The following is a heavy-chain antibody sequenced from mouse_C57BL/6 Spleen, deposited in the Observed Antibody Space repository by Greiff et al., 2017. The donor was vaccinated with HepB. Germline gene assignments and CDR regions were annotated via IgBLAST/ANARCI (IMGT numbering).Heavy chain of an antibody. CDR3: ARPYYSNTGGFAY. V-gene: IGHV5-15*04. D-gene: IGHD2-5*01. CDR1: GFTFSDYG. Sequence: EVMLVESGGGLVQPGGSLKLSCAASGFTFSDYGMAWVRQAPRKGPEWVAFISNLAYSIYYADTVTGRFTISRENAKKTLYLEMSSLRSEDTAMYYCARPYYSNTGGFAYWGQGTLVTVSA. CDR2: ISNLAYSI. J-gene: IGHJ3*01.